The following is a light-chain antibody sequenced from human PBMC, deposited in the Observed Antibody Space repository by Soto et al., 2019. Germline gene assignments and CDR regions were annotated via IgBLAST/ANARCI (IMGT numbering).Light chain of an antibody. J-gene: IGKJ5*01. CDR3: QQRQHWPPIN. Sequence: EIVLTQSPGTLSLSPVEIATLYFMSIQSVSSSYLAWYQQKPGQAPRLLIYGASSRATGIPDRFSGSGSGTDFTLTIRSLQSEDSAVYYCQQRQHWPPINCGQGTRREIK. CDR1: QSVSSSY. CDR2: GAS. V-gene: IGKV3D-20*02.